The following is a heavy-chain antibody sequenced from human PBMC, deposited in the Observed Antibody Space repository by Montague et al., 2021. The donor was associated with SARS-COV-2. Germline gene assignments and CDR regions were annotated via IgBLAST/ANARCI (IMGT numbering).Heavy chain of an antibody. D-gene: IGHD3-16*02. V-gene: IGHV3-30*04. CDR2: ISYDGSNK. J-gene: IGHJ4*02. CDR3: ARDNYDYVWGSYRYIY. CDR1: GFTFSSYA. Sequence: SRRLSCPASGFTFSSYAMHWVRQAPGKGLEWVAVISYDGSNKYYADSVKGRFTISRDNSKNTLYLQMNSLRAEDTAVYYCARDNYDYVWGSYRYIYWGRGTLVTVSS.